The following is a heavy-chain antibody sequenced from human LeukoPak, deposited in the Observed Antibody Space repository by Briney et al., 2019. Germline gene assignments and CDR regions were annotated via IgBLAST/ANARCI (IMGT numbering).Heavy chain of an antibody. CDR1: GFTFSSYG. D-gene: IGHD1-14*01. J-gene: IGHJ4*02. CDR2: IRYDGSNK. Sequence: GGSLRLSCAASGFTFSSYGMHWVRQAPGKGLEWVAFIRYDGSNKYYADSVKGRFTISRDNSKNSLYLQMNSLRAEDTAVYYCARGTLNIPGEHGAFDYWGQGTLVTVSS. V-gene: IGHV3-30*02. CDR3: ARGTLNIPGEHGAFDY.